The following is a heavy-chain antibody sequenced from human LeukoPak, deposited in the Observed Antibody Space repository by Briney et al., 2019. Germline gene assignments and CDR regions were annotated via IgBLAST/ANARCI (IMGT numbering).Heavy chain of an antibody. CDR2: MKCNSGKT. J-gene: IGHJ6*02. V-gene: IGHV1-8*02. CDR1: GYTFINYD. D-gene: IGHD3-22*01. CDR3: ARSADPRGYWPKVVVDV. Sequence: ASVKVSCKASGYTFINYDINWLRQAPGQGLEWMGWMKCNSGKTGYAQNFEGRVTMTRNTSISTAYMELSSLRSEDTAVYYCARSADPRGYWPKVVVDVWGQGTTVIVS.